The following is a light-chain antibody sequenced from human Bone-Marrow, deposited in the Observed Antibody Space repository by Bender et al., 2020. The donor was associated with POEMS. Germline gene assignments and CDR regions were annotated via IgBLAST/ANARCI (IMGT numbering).Light chain of an antibody. V-gene: IGLV2-11*01. Sequence: QSVLTQPRSVSGSPGQSVTISCAGSNDDIGAYNYVSWYQQHPGKGPKLMIYELTTRPSGVPVRFSGSKSGNTASLNVSGLQGEDEADYYCSSYAGNYNSLFGGGTKLSVL. CDR3: SSYAGNYNSL. CDR2: ELT. CDR1: NDDIGAYNY. J-gene: IGLJ3*02.